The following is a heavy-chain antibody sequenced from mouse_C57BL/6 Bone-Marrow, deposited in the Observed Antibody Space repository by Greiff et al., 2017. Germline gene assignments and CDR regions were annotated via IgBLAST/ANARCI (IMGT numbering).Heavy chain of an antibody. V-gene: IGHV1-59*01. J-gene: IGHJ1*03. CDR1: GYTFTSYW. CDR3: ARWYYGSNYRQVGYFDV. Sequence: QVQLQQPGAELVRPGTSVKLSCKASGYTFTSYWMHWVKQRPGQGLEWIGVIGPSDSYTNYKQKFKGKGTLTVDTSSSTAYMQLSSLISVDSAVYYCARWYYGSNYRQVGYFDVGGTGTTATVSS. D-gene: IGHD1-1*01. CDR2: IGPSDSYT.